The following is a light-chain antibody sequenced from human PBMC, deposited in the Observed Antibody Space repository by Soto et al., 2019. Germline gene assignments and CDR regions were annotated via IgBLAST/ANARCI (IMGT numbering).Light chain of an antibody. CDR3: SSWDDSLSGWV. CDR1: SCNIGSSS. CDR2: RNN. Sequence: QTVVTQPPSASGTPGQRVTISCSGRSCNIGSSSVYWYQQLPGTAPKLLIHRNNQRPSGVPDRFSGSKSGTSASLAISGLRSEDEADYYCSSWDDSLSGWVFGGGTKLTVL. J-gene: IGLJ3*02. V-gene: IGLV1-47*01.